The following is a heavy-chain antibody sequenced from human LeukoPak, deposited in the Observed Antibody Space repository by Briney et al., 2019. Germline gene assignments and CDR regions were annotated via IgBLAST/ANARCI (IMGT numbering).Heavy chain of an antibody. CDR1: GFTFSSYA. CDR2: ISSNGGST. Sequence: PGGSLRLSCAASGFTFSSYAMSWVRQAPGKGLEYVSAISSNGGSTYYANSVKGRFTISRDNSKNTLYLQIGSLRAEDMAVYYCARASITMVRDLPTAWFDPWGQGTLVTVSS. D-gene: IGHD3-10*01. J-gene: IGHJ5*02. CDR3: ARASITMVRDLPTAWFDP. V-gene: IGHV3-64*01.